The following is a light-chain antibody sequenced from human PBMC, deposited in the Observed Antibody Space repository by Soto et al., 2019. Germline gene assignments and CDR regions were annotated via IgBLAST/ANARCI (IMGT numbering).Light chain of an antibody. CDR1: SSDVGGYNY. CDR3: RSYTSSSTYV. Sequence: QSVLTQPAAVTGSRGQSITIACTGTSSDVGGYNYVSWYQPHPGKAPNLMLYQVSNRPSGVSNRFSGSKSGNTASLTISGFQAEDEADYYCRSYTSSSTYVFGPGTKVPV. V-gene: IGLV2-14*01. CDR2: QVS. J-gene: IGLJ1*01.